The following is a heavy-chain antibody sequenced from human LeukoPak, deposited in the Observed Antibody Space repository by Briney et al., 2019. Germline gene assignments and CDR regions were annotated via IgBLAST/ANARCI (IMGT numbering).Heavy chain of an antibody. J-gene: IGHJ4*02. CDR2: INSDGSRT. CDR3: ARRGYSAYDF. D-gene: IGHD5-12*01. CDR1: GFTLSSYW. V-gene: IGHV3-74*01. Sequence: QPGGSLRLSCAASGFTLSSYWMYWVRHAPGKGLVWVSRINSDGSRTNYADSVKGRFTISRDNAKNTLYLQMNSLRAEDTAVYYCARRGYSAYDFWGQGTLVTVSS.